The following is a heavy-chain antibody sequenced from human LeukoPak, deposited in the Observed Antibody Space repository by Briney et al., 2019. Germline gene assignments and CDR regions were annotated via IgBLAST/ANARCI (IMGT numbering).Heavy chain of an antibody. V-gene: IGHV4-34*01. CDR1: GGSFSGYY. D-gene: IGHD2-15*01. Sequence: SETLSLTCAVYGGSFSGYYWSWIRQPPGKGLEWIGEINHSGSTNYNPSLKSRVTISVDTSKNQFSLKLSSVTAADTAVYYCAGGANFYYYGMDVWGQGTTVTVSS. CDR2: INHSGST. CDR3: AGGANFYYYGMDV. J-gene: IGHJ6*02.